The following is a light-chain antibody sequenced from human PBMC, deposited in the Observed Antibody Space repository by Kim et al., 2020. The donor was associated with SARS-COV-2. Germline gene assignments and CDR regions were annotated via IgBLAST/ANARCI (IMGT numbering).Light chain of an antibody. Sequence: SPGERATLSCRASQSVTSSSLAWYQQKPGQAPSLLIYDVSTRATGIPDRFSGSGSGTDFTLTISRLEPEDFAVYYCHHYGSSPLTFGGGTKVDIK. CDR2: DVS. V-gene: IGKV3-20*01. CDR3: HHYGSSPLT. CDR1: QSVTSSS. J-gene: IGKJ4*01.